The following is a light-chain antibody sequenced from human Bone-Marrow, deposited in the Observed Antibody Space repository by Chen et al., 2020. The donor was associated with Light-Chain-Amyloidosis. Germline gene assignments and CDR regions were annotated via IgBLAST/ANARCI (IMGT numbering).Light chain of an antibody. CDR2: DAS. J-gene: IGLJ3*02. V-gene: IGLV3-21*02. CDR1: NIGSTS. CDR3: QVWDRSSDRPV. Sequence: SYVLTQPSSVSVAPGQTATIACGGNNIGSTSVHWYQQTPGQAPLLVVYDASDRPSGIPERWSGSNAGNTATLTISRVEAGDEADYYWQVWDRSSDRPVFGGGTKLTVL.